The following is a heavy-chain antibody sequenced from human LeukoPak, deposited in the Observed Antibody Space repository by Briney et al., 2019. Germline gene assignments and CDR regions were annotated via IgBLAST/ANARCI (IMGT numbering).Heavy chain of an antibody. V-gene: IGHV4-34*01. CDR2: INHSGST. D-gene: IGHD6-13*01. CDR3: AREETTPGIAAAGTSVNWFDP. J-gene: IGHJ5*02. Sequence: PSETLSLTCAVYGGSFSGYYWSWIRQPPGKGLEWIGEINHSGSTNYNPSLKSRVTISVDTSKNQFSLKLSSVTAADTAVYYGAREETTPGIAAAGTSVNWFDPWGQGTLVTVSS. CDR1: GGSFSGYY.